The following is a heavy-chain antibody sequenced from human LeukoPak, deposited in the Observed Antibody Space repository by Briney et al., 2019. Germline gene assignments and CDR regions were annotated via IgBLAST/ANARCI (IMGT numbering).Heavy chain of an antibody. Sequence: GGSLRLSCAASGFTFSSYSMNWVRQAPGKGLEWVANIKQDGSEKYYVDSVKGRFTISRDNAKNSLYLQMNSLRAEDTAVYYCARDASYYDYVWGSYSNYYYGMDVWGQGTTVTVSS. CDR1: GFTFSSYS. J-gene: IGHJ6*02. V-gene: IGHV3-7*01. CDR2: IKQDGSEK. CDR3: ARDASYYDYVWGSYSNYYYGMDV. D-gene: IGHD3-16*01.